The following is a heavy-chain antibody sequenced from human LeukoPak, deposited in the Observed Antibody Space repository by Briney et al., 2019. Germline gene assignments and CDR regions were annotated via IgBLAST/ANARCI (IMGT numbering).Heavy chain of an antibody. CDR3: AREDDYSNYGRPAPFDY. J-gene: IGHJ4*02. V-gene: IGHV4-59*01. D-gene: IGHD4-11*01. Sequence: SETLSLTCTVSGGSISSYYWSWIRQPPGKGLEWIGYIYYSGSTNYNPSLKSRVTISVDTSKNQFSLKLSSVAAADTAVYYCAREDDYSNYGRPAPFDYWGQGTLVTVSS. CDR1: GGSISSYY. CDR2: IYYSGST.